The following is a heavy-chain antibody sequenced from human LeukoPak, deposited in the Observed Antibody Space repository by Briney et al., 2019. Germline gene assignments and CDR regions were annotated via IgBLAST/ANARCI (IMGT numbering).Heavy chain of an antibody. Sequence: SGGSLRLSCAASGCTFTDYYMTWIRQAPGKGLEWLSYISTFSTYTNYADSVKGRFTISRDNANQSLFLQMDSLRADDTAVYYCARIKGYSSSPFDIWGQGTLVTVSS. V-gene: IGHV3-11*06. CDR1: GCTFTDYY. CDR3: ARIKGYSSSPFDI. D-gene: IGHD6-19*01. CDR2: ISTFSTYT. J-gene: IGHJ4*02.